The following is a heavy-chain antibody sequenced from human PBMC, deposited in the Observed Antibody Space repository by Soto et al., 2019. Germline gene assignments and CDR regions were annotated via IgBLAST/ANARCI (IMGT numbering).Heavy chain of an antibody. CDR3: ATSRIAVVNGRAFDI. Sequence: GGSLRLSCAASGFTVSSYWMSWVRQAPGKGLEWVANIKQDGREKYYVDSVKGRFTISRDNAKNSLYLQMNSLRAEDTAVYYFATSRIAVVNGRAFDIWGQGTMVTVSS. CDR1: GFTVSSYW. J-gene: IGHJ3*02. D-gene: IGHD6-19*01. CDR2: IKQDGREK. V-gene: IGHV3-7*01.